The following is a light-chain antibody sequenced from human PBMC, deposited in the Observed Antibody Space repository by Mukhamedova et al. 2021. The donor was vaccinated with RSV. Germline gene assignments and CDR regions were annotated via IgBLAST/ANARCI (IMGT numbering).Light chain of an antibody. V-gene: IGLV3-21*02. CDR2: DDS. CDR1: NIGSKS. Sequence: STWGGNNIGSKSVHWYQQKPGQAPVLVVYDDSDRPSGIPERFSGSNSGNTATLTISRVEAGDEADYYCQVWASSSDHYVFGTGTKVTV. J-gene: IGLJ1*01. CDR3: QVWASSSDHYV.